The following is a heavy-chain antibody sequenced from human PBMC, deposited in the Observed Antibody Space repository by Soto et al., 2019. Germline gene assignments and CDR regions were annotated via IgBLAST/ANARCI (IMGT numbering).Heavy chain of an antibody. CDR2: IYHTGNA. CDR3: ARHYFDSSDYTTNWFDP. J-gene: IGHJ5*02. V-gene: IGHV4-39*01. Sequence: QLQLKESGRGLVKSSETLSLTCSVSGDSISNSSFYWAWIRQPPGEGLEWIGSIYHTGNAYYNPSLKSRVTIFVDTSKNQFSLKLTSVTAADTALYYCARHYFDSSDYTTNWFDPWGQGALVIVSS. CDR1: GDSISNSSFY. D-gene: IGHD3-22*01.